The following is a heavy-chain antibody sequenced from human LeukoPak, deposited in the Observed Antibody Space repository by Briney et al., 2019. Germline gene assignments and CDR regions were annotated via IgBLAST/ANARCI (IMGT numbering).Heavy chain of an antibody. J-gene: IGHJ4*02. CDR2: IRSKTAGGTA. D-gene: IGHD5-18*01. CDR1: GFTFRDAR. Sequence: PGGSLRLSCAVSGFTFRDARMAWVRQAPGKGLEWVGHIRSKTAGGTADYAAPVKGRFTISRDDSRNIVYLQMNSLISEDTAMYYCTTGGYSYHYLYVNWGQGTLVSVSS. CDR3: TTGGYSYHYLYVN. V-gene: IGHV3-15*01.